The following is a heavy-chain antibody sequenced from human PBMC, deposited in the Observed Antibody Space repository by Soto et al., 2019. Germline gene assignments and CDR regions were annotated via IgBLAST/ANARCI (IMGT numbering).Heavy chain of an antibody. CDR1: GYSFTSYW. CDR3: ARFPTRAYYYYGMDV. V-gene: IGHV5-10-1*01. J-gene: IGHJ6*02. D-gene: IGHD1-1*01. CDR2: IDPSDSYT. Sequence: GESLKISCKGSGYSFTSYWISWVRQMPGKGLEWMGRIDPSDSYTNYSPSFQGHVTISADKSISTAYLQWSSLKASDTAMYYCARFPTRAYYYYGMDVWGQGATVTVSS.